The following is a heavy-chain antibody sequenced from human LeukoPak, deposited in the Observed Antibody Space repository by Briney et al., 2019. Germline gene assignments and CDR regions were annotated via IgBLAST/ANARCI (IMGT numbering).Heavy chain of an antibody. J-gene: IGHJ3*02. CDR2: INSDARNT. D-gene: IGHD3-22*01. V-gene: IGHV3-74*01. CDR1: GFTFSSYW. Sequence: PGGSLRLSCAASGFTFSSYWMYWVRQAPGKGLVWVSRINSDARNTNYADSVEGRFTISRDNAKNTLYLQMNSLRVEDTAVYYCASGIGVGYSFDIWGQGTMVTVSS. CDR3: ASGIGVGYSFDI.